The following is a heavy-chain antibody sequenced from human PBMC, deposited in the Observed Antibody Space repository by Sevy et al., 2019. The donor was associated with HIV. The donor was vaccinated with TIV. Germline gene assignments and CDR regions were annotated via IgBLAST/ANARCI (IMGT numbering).Heavy chain of an antibody. CDR1: GFTFSSYW. J-gene: IGHJ6*02. Sequence: GGSLRLSCAASGFTFSSYWMNWVRQAPGKGLEWVANIKQDGSEKYYLDSVKGRFTISRDNAKNSLYLQMNSLRVEDTAGYYCARDQGRFLEWLLPQFGYYGMDVWGQGTTVTVSS. CDR2: IKQDGSEK. V-gene: IGHV3-7*01. CDR3: ARDQGRFLEWLLPQFGYYGMDV. D-gene: IGHD3-3*01.